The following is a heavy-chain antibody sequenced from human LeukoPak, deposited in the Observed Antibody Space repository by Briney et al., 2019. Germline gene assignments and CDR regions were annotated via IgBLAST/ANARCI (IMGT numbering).Heavy chain of an antibody. CDR1: GFTFGDYA. Sequence: GRSLRLSCTASGFTFGDYAMSWVRQAPGKGLEWVANIKQDGSEKYYVDSVKGRFTISRDNAKNSLYLQMNSLRAEDTAVYYCASVRYGDYGNWFDPWGQGTLVTVSS. D-gene: IGHD4-17*01. CDR3: ASVRYGDYGNWFDP. V-gene: IGHV3-7*01. CDR2: IKQDGSEK. J-gene: IGHJ5*02.